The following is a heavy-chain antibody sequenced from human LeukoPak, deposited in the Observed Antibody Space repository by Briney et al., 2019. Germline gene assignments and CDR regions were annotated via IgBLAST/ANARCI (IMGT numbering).Heavy chain of an antibody. CDR2: INPSSGST. CDR3: ARTYSSSWSYCDS. D-gene: IGHD6-13*01. J-gene: IGHJ4*02. CDR1: GYAFTSYY. V-gene: IGHV1-46*01. Sequence: ASVKVSCKASGYAFTSYYMHWVRQAPGQGLGWMGIINPSSGSTRFAQMFQDRVTMTRDTSTSAVYMELSSLTSEDTAMYYCARTYSSSWSYCDSWGQGTLVTVSS.